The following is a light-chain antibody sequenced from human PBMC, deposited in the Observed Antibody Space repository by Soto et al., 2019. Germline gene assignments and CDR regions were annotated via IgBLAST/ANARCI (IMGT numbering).Light chain of an antibody. CDR1: SSDVGSYNR. CDR3: SSFTSSNTWV. V-gene: IGLV2-18*02. J-gene: IGLJ3*02. Sequence: SALTQPPSVSGSPGQSVTISCTGTSSDVGSYNRVSWYQQPPGTAPKLMIYEVSNRPSGVPDRFFGSKSGNTASLTISGLQAEDEADYYCSSFTSSNTWVFGGGTKLTVL. CDR2: EVS.